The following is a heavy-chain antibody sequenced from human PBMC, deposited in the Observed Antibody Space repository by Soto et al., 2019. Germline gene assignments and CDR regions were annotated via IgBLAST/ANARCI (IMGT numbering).Heavy chain of an antibody. CDR3: ARRVYGYSYAD. Sequence: PGESLKISSKASGYSFTTYWVGWVRQMPGKGLEWMGIIYPGDSDTRYSPSFQGQVTISADKSISTAYLQWSSLKASDTAIYYCARRVYGYSYADWGQGTLVTVSS. D-gene: IGHD5-18*01. J-gene: IGHJ4*02. CDR2: IYPGDSDT. CDR1: GYSFTTYW. V-gene: IGHV5-51*01.